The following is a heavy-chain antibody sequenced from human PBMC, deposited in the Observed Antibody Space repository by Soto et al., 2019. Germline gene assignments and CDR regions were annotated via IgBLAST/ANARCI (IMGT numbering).Heavy chain of an antibody. CDR2: INPSGGST. D-gene: IGHD3-9*01. J-gene: IGHJ4*02. CDR1: GYTFTSYY. Sequence: ASVKVSCKASGYTFTSYYMHWVRQAPGQGLEWMGIINPSGGSTSYAQKFQGRVTMTRDTSTSTVYMELSSLRSEDTAVYYCARADYDILTGYYSSHYLDYWGQGTLVTVSS. V-gene: IGHV1-46*01. CDR3: ARADYDILTGYYSSHYLDY.